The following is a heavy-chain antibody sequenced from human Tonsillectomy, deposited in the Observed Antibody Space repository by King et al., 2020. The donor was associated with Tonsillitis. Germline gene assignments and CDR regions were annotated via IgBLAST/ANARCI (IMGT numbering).Heavy chain of an antibody. Sequence: VQLVESGGGLVQPGRSLRLSCAASGFTFDEYAMHWVRQAPGKGLEGVSGISGNSGSIVYADAVKGRFTISRDNAKNSLYLEMNSLRPEDTALYYWAKGAGDTVMVTRMDVWGQGTTVTVSS. CDR3: AKGAGDTVMVTRMDV. D-gene: IGHD5-18*01. V-gene: IGHV3-9*01. CDR1: GFTFDEYA. CDR2: ISGNSGSI. J-gene: IGHJ6*02.